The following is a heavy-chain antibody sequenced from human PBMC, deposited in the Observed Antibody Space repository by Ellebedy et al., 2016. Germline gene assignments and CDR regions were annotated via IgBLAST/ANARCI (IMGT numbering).Heavy chain of an antibody. CDR3: ARGGDRSGYYVYFDY. D-gene: IGHD3-22*01. Sequence: GESLKISCGASGFTLSDYYMSWIRQAPGKGLEWVSYISSSGSTRHYADSVKGRFTISRDNAKNSLYLQMNSLRAEDTAVYYCARGGDRSGYYVYFDYWGQGSLVTVSS. J-gene: IGHJ4*02. CDR1: GFTLSDYY. V-gene: IGHV3-11*01. CDR2: ISSSGSTR.